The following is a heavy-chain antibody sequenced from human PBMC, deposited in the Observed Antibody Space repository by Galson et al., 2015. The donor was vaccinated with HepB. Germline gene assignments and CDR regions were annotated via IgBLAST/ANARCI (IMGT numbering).Heavy chain of an antibody. J-gene: IGHJ3*02. D-gene: IGHD3-16*01. CDR2: INPNSGGT. V-gene: IGHV1-2*02. Sequence: SVKVSCKASGYTFTGYYMHWVRQAPGQGLEWMGWINPNSGGTNYAQKFQGRVTMTRDTSISTAYMELSRLRSDDTAVYYCARAFGQTGSRAAFDIWGQGTMVTVSS. CDR3: ARAFGQTGSRAAFDI. CDR1: GYTFTGYY.